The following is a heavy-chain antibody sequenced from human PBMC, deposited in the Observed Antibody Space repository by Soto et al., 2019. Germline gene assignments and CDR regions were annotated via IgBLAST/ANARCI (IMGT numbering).Heavy chain of an antibody. CDR1: GGTFSSYA. V-gene: IGHV1-69*06. Sequence: SVKVSCKASGGTFSSYAISWVRQAPGQGLEWMGGIIPIFGTANYARKFQGRVTITADKSTSTAYMELSSLRSEDTAVYYCARDWSRICSGGSCYSFLFDPWGQGTLVTVSS. D-gene: IGHD2-15*01. J-gene: IGHJ5*02. CDR3: ARDWSRICSGGSCYSFLFDP. CDR2: IIPIFGTA.